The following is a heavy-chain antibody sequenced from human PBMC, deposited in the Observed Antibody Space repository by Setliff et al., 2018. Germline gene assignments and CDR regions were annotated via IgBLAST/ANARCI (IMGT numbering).Heavy chain of an antibody. CDR3: ARGAEGWGLAYYLDY. V-gene: IGHV4-39*07. D-gene: IGHD3-16*01. Sequence: PSETLSLTCTVSGGSISSSSYYWGWIRQPPGKGLEWIGSIYYSGSTYYNPSLKNRVTISVDTPKKQSSLRLNSMTAADTAMYYCARGAEGWGLAYYLDYWGQGTLVTVSS. CDR1: GGSISSSSYY. CDR2: IYYSGST. J-gene: IGHJ4*02.